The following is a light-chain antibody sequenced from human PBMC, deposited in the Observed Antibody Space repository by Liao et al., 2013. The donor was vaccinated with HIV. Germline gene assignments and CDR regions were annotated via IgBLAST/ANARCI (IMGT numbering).Light chain of an antibody. CDR2: QDT. J-gene: IGLJ2*01. CDR3: QAWDSGSHVV. V-gene: IGLV3-1*01. Sequence: SYELTQTPSVSVSPGQTATITCSGDQLGDKYVSWYQKKAGQSPLLVIYQDTKRPPRIPERLTGANSRSAATLTISGAQAMDEADYYCQAWDSGSHVVFGGGTRLTVL. CDR1: QLGDKY.